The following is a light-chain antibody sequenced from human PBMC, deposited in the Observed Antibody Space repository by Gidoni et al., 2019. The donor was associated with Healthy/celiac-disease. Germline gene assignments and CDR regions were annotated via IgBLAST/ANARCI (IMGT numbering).Light chain of an antibody. CDR3: QQYNNWPSLT. V-gene: IGKV3-15*01. Sequence: EMLMTQSPSPLSVSPGERATLSCRASQSVSSNLAWYQQKPGQAPRLLIYGASTRATGIPARFSGSGSGTEFTLTISSLQSEDFAVYYCQQYNNWPSLTFGGGTKVEIK. J-gene: IGKJ4*01. CDR2: GAS. CDR1: QSVSSN.